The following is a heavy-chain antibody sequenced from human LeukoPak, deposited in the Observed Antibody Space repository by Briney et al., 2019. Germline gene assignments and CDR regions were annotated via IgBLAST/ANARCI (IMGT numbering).Heavy chain of an antibody. Sequence: GQSLNFSCDGSGYTFTSYWIGWVRQIPGQGLEMIGITFPVDSDTRYSPSFEGQVTISVDKSISTAYLQWSSLKASDTAMYYCARHETSGYSLYYYYGMDAWGQGTTVTVSS. CDR3: ARHETSGYSLYYYYGMDA. V-gene: IGHV5-51*01. J-gene: IGHJ6*02. CDR2: TFPVDSDT. D-gene: IGHD3-22*01. CDR1: GYTFTSYW.